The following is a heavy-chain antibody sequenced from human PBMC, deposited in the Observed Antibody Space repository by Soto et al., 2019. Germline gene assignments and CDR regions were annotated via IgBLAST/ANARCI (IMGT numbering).Heavy chain of an antibody. CDR1: GFTFSSYA. J-gene: IGHJ6*02. D-gene: IGHD3-3*01. Sequence: PGGSLRLSCAASGFTFSSYAMSWVRQAPGKGLEWVSAISGSGGSTYYADSVKGRFTISRDNSENTLYLQMNSLRAEDTAVYYCAKDIDGTGYYDFWSVPPPYYYYGMDVWGQGTTVTVSS. V-gene: IGHV3-23*01. CDR2: ISGSGGST. CDR3: AKDIDGTGYYDFWSVPPPYYYYGMDV.